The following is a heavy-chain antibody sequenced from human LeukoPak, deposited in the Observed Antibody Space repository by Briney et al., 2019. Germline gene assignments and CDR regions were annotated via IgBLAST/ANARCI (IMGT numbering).Heavy chain of an antibody. CDR2: IYYRRSN. CDR1: GGSLSSSIYY. D-gene: IGHD6-19*01. V-gene: IGHV4-39*01. Sequence: PSETLSLTCSVSGGSLSSSIYYGGRIRQPPGKGLGWIGSIYYRRSNSSNPSLKSRVTISVDTSKHQLSLKLSSVTAADTAVYYCARLRYSSGWLFDYWGQGTLVTVSS. CDR3: ARLRYSSGWLFDY. J-gene: IGHJ4*02.